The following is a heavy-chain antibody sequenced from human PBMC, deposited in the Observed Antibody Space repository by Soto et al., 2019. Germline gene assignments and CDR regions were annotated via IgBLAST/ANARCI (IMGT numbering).Heavy chain of an antibody. J-gene: IGHJ4*02. CDR3: ARANWYSEY. CDR1: GGSINNHY. CDR2: NYYTGST. D-gene: IGHD7-27*01. V-gene: IGHV4-59*11. Sequence: SETLSLTCTVSGGSINNHYWSWIRQPPGKGLEWIGYNYYTGSTNYNPSLKSRVTMSVDTSKNQFSLNLASLTAADTAIYYCARANWYSEYWGQRTLVTVSS.